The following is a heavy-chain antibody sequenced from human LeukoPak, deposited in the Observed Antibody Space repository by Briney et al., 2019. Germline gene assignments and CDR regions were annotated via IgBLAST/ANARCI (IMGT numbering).Heavy chain of an antibody. J-gene: IGHJ4*02. CDR1: GFALSSYA. D-gene: IGHD6-13*01. Sequence: GGSLRLSCAASGFALSSYAMSWVRQAPGKGLEWVSATSSSDAGTYHAESVRGRFTISRDNSKNTLYLQMNSLRADDAAVYYCTGGSGWLFDYWGQGTLVTVSS. CDR3: TGGSGWLFDY. CDR2: TSSSDAGT. V-gene: IGHV3-23*01.